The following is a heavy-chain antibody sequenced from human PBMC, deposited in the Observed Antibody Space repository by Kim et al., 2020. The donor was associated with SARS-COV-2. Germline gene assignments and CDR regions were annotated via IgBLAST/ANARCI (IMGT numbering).Heavy chain of an antibody. V-gene: IGHV3-33*05. CDR3: ASTWYSSGRFDYWYFAL. CDR1: GFTFSSYG. D-gene: IGHD6-19*01. CDR2: ISYDGSNK. Sequence: GGSLRLSCAASGFTFSSYGMHWVRQAPGKGLEWVAVISYDGSNKYYADSVKGRFTISRDNSKNTLYLQMNSLRAEDTAVYYCASTWYSSGRFDYWYFAL. J-gene: IGHJ2*01.